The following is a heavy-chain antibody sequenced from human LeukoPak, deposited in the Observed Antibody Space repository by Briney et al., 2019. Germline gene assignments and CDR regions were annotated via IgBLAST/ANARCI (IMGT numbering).Heavy chain of an antibody. CDR2: INWNGGST. V-gene: IGHV3-20*01. CDR1: GFTFDGYG. D-gene: IGHD6-13*01. Sequence: GGSLRLSCAASGFTFDGYGMSWVRQAPGKGLEWVSGINWNGGSTGYADSVKGRFTISRDNAKNSLYLQMNSLRAEDTALYHCARYYPGYSSSLAFFDYWGQGTLVTVSS. J-gene: IGHJ4*02. CDR3: ARYYPGYSSSLAFFDY.